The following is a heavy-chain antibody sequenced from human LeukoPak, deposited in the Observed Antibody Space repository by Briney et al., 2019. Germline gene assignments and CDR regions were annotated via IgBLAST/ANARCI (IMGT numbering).Heavy chain of an antibody. J-gene: IGHJ4*02. CDR3: AREGVVYYDSSGYFDY. V-gene: IGHV1-69*13. CDR2: IIPIFGTA. D-gene: IGHD3-22*01. Sequence: ASVKVSCKASGGTFSSYAISWVRQAPGQGLEWMVGIIPIFGTANYAQKFQGRVTITADESTSTAYMELSSLRSEDTAVYYCAREGVVYYDSSGYFDYWGQGTLVTVSS. CDR1: GGTFSSYA.